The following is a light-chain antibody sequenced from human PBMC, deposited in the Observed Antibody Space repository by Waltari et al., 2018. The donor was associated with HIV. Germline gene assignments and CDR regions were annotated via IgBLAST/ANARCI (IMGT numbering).Light chain of an antibody. CDR3: MQGLQTPYS. CDR2: LGS. Sequence: EIVMTQSPLSLRVTPGEPASFTCRSSQSLLQSNGYKYLDWYLRKPGQSPQLLIYLGSNRAPGVSDRFSGSGSSTDFTLKISRVEAEDVGVYYCMQGLQTPYSFGQGTKLEIK. CDR1: QSLLQSNGYKY. V-gene: IGKV2-28*01. J-gene: IGKJ2*03.